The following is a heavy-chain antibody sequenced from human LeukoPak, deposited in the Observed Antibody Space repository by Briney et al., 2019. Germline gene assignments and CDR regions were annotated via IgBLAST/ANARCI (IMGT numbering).Heavy chain of an antibody. D-gene: IGHD3-10*01. CDR1: GYTFTSYG. CDR3: ARGVERYYGSGSYPYYFDY. V-gene: IGHV1-18*01. J-gene: IGHJ4*02. Sequence: ASVKVSCKAYGYTFTSYGISWVRQAPGQGLEWMGWISAYNGNTNYAQKLQGRVTMTTDTSTSTAYMELRSLRSDDTAVYYCARGVERYYGSGSYPYYFDYWGQGTLVTVSS. CDR2: ISAYNGNT.